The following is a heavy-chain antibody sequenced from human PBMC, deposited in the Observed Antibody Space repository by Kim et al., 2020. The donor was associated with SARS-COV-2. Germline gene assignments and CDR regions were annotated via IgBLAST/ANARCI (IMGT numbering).Heavy chain of an antibody. D-gene: IGHD3-10*01. V-gene: IGHV1-69*13. Sequence: SVKVSCKASGGTFSSYAISWVRQAPGQGLEWMGGIIPIFGTANYAQKFQGRVTITADESTSTAYMELSSLRSEDTAVYYCARLTQRPPPGERGVCYGMDVWGQGTTVTVSS. CDR2: IIPIFGTA. J-gene: IGHJ6*02. CDR3: ARLTQRPPPGERGVCYGMDV. CDR1: GGTFSSYA.